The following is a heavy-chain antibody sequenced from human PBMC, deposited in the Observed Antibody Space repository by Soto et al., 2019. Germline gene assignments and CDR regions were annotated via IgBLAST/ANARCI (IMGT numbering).Heavy chain of an antibody. CDR2: FDPEDGET. Sequence: QVQLVQSGAEVKKPGASVKVSCKVSGYTLTELSMHWVRQAPGKGLEWMGGFDPEDGETIYAQKFHGRGTMTRDTATDLGYMELSSLRSEDTAVYYCATSYYDSSGYYEGAFDIWGQGTMVTVSS. CDR1: GYTLTELS. J-gene: IGHJ3*02. V-gene: IGHV1-24*01. CDR3: ATSYYDSSGYYEGAFDI. D-gene: IGHD3-22*01.